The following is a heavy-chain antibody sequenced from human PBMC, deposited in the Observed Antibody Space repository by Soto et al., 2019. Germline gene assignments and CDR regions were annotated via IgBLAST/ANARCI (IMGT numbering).Heavy chain of an antibody. V-gene: IGHV4-31*02. CDR3: ARYLRGRGSGRFDP. J-gene: IGHJ5*02. D-gene: IGHD3-10*01. Sequence: WTWIRQHPGKGLEWIGYIYYSGITYYNPSLKSRVTISVATSKNQFSLKLSSVTAADTAVYYCARYLRGRGSGRFDPWGQGTLVTVSS. CDR2: IYYSGIT.